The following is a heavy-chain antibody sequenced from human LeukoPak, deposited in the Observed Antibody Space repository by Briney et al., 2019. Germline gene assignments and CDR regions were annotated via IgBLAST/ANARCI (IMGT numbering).Heavy chain of an antibody. Sequence: GGSLRLSCAASGFTVSSNYMSWVRQAPGKGLEGVSVIYSGGSTYYADSVKGRFTISRDNAKNSLYLQMNSLRAEDTAVYYCARGTYYYDSSGYYPAGYFDYWGQGTLVTVSS. D-gene: IGHD3-22*01. CDR1: GFTVSSNY. CDR3: ARGTYYYDSSGYYPAGYFDY. V-gene: IGHV3-53*03. CDR2: IYSGGST. J-gene: IGHJ4*02.